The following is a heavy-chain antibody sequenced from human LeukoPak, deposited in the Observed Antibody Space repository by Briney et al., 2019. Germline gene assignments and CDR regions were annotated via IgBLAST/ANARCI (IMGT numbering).Heavy chain of an antibody. CDR2: IYYSGST. CDR3: ARRGANSGSYSHFDL. D-gene: IGHD1-26*01. Sequence: SGTLSLTCGVSGGSISGTNWWSWVRQPPGKGLEWIGHIYYSGSTNYNPSLKSRVTISVDTSKNQFSLKLSSVTAADTAVYSCARRGANSGSYSHFDLWGRGTLVTVSA. V-gene: IGHV4-4*02. J-gene: IGHJ2*01. CDR1: GGSISGTNW.